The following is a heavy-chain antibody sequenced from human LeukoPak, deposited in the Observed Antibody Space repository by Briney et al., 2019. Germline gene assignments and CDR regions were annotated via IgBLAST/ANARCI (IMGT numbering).Heavy chain of an antibody. D-gene: IGHD3-16*01. CDR2: INHSGST. CDR3: ARVRGEPYYFDY. Sequence: SETLSLTCAVYGGSFSGYYWSWIRQPPGKGLEWIGEINHSGSTNYNPSLKSRVTISVDTSKNQFSLKLSSVTAADTAVYYCARVRGEPYYFDYWGQGTLVTVSS. CDR1: GGSFSGYY. J-gene: IGHJ4*02. V-gene: IGHV4-34*01.